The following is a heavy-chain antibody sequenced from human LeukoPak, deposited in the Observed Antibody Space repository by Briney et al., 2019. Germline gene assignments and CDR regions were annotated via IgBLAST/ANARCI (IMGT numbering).Heavy chain of an antibody. CDR1: GFVFEEST. Sequence: GGSLRLTCAASGFVFEESTMHWVRQAPGKGLEWVSLINWYGGTTHYAGSVKGRFTISRDNSKNALYLQLNSLKSDDTALYSCATGDEDSPMSFYHWGQGTLVTVSS. J-gene: IGHJ4*02. V-gene: IGHV3-43*01. CDR3: ATGDEDSPMSFYH. CDR2: INWYGGTT. D-gene: IGHD5-18*01.